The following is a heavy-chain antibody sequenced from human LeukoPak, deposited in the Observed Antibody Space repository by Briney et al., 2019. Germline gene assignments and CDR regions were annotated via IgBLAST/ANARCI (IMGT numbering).Heavy chain of an antibody. CDR2: IRYDGSNK. Sequence: GGSLRLSCAASGFTFSSYDMHWVRQAPGKGLEWVAFIRYDGSNKYYADSVKGRFTISRDNSKNTLYLQMNSLRAEDTAVYYCAKDRCSSTSCHFGYWGQGTLVTVSS. CDR1: GFTFSSYD. CDR3: AKDRCSSTSCHFGY. V-gene: IGHV3-30*02. D-gene: IGHD2-2*01. J-gene: IGHJ4*02.